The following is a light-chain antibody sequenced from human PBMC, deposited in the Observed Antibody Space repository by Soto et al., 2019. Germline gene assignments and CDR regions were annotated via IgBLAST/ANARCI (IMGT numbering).Light chain of an antibody. J-gene: IGKJ2*01. CDR3: QQYNNWPPHT. V-gene: IGKV3-15*01. CDR2: DAS. Sequence: EIVMTQSPATLSVSPGERATLSCRASQSVSSNLAWYQQKPGQAPRLLIYDASTRATGIAARFSGSRSGTALSLNISSLQYEDFAVYYCQQYNNWPPHTFGQGTKLEIK. CDR1: QSVSSN.